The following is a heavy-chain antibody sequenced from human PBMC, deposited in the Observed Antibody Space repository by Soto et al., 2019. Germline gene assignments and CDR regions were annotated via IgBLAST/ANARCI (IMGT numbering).Heavy chain of an antibody. CDR2: IYYSGST. CDR1: GGSISSSSYY. D-gene: IGHD3-10*01. Sequence: KTSETLSLTCTVSGGSISSSSYYWGWIRQPPGKGLEWIGYIYYSGSTNYNPSLKSRVTISVDTSKNQFSLKLSSVTAADTAVYYCARVWGGAFDIWGQGTMVTVSS. V-gene: IGHV4-61*05. J-gene: IGHJ3*02. CDR3: ARVWGGAFDI.